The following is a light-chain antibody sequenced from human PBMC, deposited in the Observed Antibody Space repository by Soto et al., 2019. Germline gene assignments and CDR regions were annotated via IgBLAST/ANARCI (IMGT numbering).Light chain of an antibody. CDR2: GAS. J-gene: IGKJ1*01. V-gene: IGKV3-20*01. CDR1: QSVSSSY. CDR3: QQYASSPRG. Sequence: EIVLTQSPGTLSFSPGERATLSCRASQSVSSSYLAWYQQTPGQPPRLLIYGASSRATGLPDRFSGSASGTDFPLTISRLEPEDFAVYYCQQYASSPRGFGQGTKVDI.